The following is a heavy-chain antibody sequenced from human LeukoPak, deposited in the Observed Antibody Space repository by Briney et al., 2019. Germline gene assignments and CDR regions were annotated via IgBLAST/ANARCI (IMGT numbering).Heavy chain of an antibody. D-gene: IGHD3-22*01. V-gene: IGHV3-33*06. CDR3: AKEAYDSSGYYYGFDY. Sequence: GGSLRLSCAASGFTFSSYGMHWVRQAPGKGREWVAVIWYDGSNKYYADSVKGRFTISRNNSKNTLYLQMNSLRAEDTAVYYCAKEAYDSSGYYYGFDYWGQGTLVTVSS. CDR1: GFTFSSYG. J-gene: IGHJ4*02. CDR2: IWYDGSNK.